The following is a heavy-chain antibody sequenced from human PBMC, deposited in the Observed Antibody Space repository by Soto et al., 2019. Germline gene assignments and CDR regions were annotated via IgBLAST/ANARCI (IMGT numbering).Heavy chain of an antibody. CDR3: ARDVDTAMDNAFDI. CDR1: GYTFTGYY. CDR2: INPNSGGT. Sequence: ASVKVSCKSSGYTFTGYYMHWVRQAPGQGLEWMGWINPNSGGTNYAQKFQGWVTMTRDTSISTAYMELSRLRSDDTAVYYCARDVDTAMDNAFDIWGQGTMVTVSS. V-gene: IGHV1-2*04. J-gene: IGHJ3*02. D-gene: IGHD5-18*01.